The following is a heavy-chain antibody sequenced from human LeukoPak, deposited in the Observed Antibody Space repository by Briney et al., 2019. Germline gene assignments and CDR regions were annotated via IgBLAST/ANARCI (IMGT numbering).Heavy chain of an antibody. Sequence: SETLSLTCTVSGGSISSYYWSWIRQPPGKGLEWIGYIYYSGSTNYNPSLKSRVTISVDTSKNQFSLKLSSVTAADTAVYYCARETCSGGSCYNFDYWGHGTLVTVSS. J-gene: IGHJ4*01. CDR2: IYYSGST. V-gene: IGHV4-59*01. CDR3: ARETCSGGSCYNFDY. CDR1: GGSISSYY. D-gene: IGHD2-15*01.